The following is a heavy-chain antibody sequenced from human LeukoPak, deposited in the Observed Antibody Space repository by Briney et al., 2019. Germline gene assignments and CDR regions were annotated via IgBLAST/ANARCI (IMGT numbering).Heavy chain of an antibody. V-gene: IGHV4-34*01. CDR2: INHSGST. D-gene: IGHD3-3*01. J-gene: IGHJ4*02. CDR3: ARGGYDFWSGLYYFDY. CDR1: GGSSSGYY. Sequence: SETLSLTCAVYGGSSSGYYWSWIRQPPGKGLEWIGEINHSGSTNYNPSLKSRVTISVDTSKNQFSLKLSSVTAADTAVYYCARGGYDFWSGLYYFDYWGQGTLVTVSS.